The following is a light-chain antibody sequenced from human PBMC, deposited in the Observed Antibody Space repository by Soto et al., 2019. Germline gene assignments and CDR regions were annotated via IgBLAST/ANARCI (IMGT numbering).Light chain of an antibody. V-gene: IGKV1-5*01. Sequence: DIQMTQSPSTLFASAGDRLTITGRASQSISSWLAWYQQKPGKAPKLLIYDASSVESGVPSRFSGSGSGTDFTLTISSLRPEDFATYYCQQSYSTPRTFGQGTKVEIK. CDR2: DAS. CDR1: QSISSW. J-gene: IGKJ1*01. CDR3: QQSYSTPRT.